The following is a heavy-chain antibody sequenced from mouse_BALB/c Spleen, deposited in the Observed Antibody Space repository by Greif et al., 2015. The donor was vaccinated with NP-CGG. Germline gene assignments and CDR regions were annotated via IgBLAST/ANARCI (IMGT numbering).Heavy chain of an antibody. D-gene: IGHD3-3*01. CDR1: GFTFSDYY. V-gene: IGHV5-4*02. Sequence: LVESGGGLVKPGGSLKLSCAASGFTFSDYYMYWVRQTPEKRLEWVATISDGGSYTYYPDSVKGRFTISRDNAKNNLYLQMSSLKSEDTAMYYCARGGTGFDYWGQGTTLTVSS. CDR2: ISDGGSYT. J-gene: IGHJ2*01. CDR3: ARGGTGFDY.